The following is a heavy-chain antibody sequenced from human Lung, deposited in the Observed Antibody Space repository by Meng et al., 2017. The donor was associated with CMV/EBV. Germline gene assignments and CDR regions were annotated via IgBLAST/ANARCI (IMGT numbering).Heavy chain of an antibody. CDR3: ASPSPHYDT. J-gene: IGHJ5*02. Sequence: LNCAVSGGSMRRHSCYWGWGRQPQGKGLEWIGSIYYTGSTYQNTSIKSRVIMSVDTSKNQFSLELTSVTAADTAVYYCASPSPHYDTWGQGTLVTVSS. CDR2: IYYTGST. D-gene: IGHD3-9*01. V-gene: IGHV4-39*01. CDR1: GGSMRRHSCY.